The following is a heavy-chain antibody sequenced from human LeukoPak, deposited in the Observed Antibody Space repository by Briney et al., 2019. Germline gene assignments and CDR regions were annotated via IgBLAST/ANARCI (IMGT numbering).Heavy chain of an antibody. CDR1: GGSISSSSYY. CDR2: IYYSGRT. D-gene: IGHD6-6*01. CDR3: ASIAAPFYYYYMDV. V-gene: IGHV4-39*01. J-gene: IGHJ6*03. Sequence: SETLSLTCTVSGGSISSSSYYWGWIRQPPGKGLEWIGSIYYSGRTYYNPSLKSRVTISVDTSKNQFSLKLSSVTAADTAVYYCASIAAPFYYYYMDVWGKGTTVTVSS.